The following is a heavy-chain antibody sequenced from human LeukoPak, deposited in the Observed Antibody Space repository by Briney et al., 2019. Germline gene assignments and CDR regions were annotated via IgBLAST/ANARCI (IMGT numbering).Heavy chain of an antibody. CDR2: ISGTAGST. Sequence: GGSLRLSCEASGFTFSSYAMSWVRQAPGKGLEWVSAISGTAGSTYYADSVKGRFAISRDNSKNTLYLQMNSLRAEDTAVYYCAQDKYSYGFGPFDYWGQGTLVTASS. CDR1: GFTFSSYA. D-gene: IGHD5-18*01. V-gene: IGHV3-23*01. J-gene: IGHJ4*02. CDR3: AQDKYSYGFGPFDY.